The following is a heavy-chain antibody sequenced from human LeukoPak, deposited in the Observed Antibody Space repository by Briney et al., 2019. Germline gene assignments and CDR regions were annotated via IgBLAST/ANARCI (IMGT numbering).Heavy chain of an antibody. CDR1: GGSISSYY. Sequence: SETLSLTCTVSGGSISSYYWSWIRQPPGKGLEWIGCIYYSGSTNYNPSLKSRVTISVDTSKNQFSLKLSSVTAADTAVYYCAGGVDSGYPDYWGQGTLVTVSS. D-gene: IGHD3-22*01. CDR3: AGGVDSGYPDY. V-gene: IGHV4-59*01. J-gene: IGHJ4*02. CDR2: IYYSGST.